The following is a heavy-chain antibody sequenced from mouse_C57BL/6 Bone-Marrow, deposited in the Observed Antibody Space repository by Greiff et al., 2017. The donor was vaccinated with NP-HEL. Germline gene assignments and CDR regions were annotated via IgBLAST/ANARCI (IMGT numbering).Heavy chain of an antibody. J-gene: IGHJ4*01. D-gene: IGHD1-1*01. CDR1: GYAFSSSW. CDR2: IYPGDGDT. Sequence: VQLQQSGPELVKSGASVKISCKASGYAFSSSWMNWVKQRPGKGLEWIGRIYPGDGDTNYNGKFKGKATLTADKSSSTAYMQLSSLTSDDSAVYFCAISPFITTVVAEGYYAMDYWGQGTSVTVSS. V-gene: IGHV1-82*01. CDR3: AISPFITTVVAEGYYAMDY.